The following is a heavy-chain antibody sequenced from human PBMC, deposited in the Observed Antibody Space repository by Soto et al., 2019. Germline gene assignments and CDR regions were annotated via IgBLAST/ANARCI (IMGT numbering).Heavy chain of an antibody. CDR3: ATPGVGYCSGGSCPAYYYYGMDV. J-gene: IGHJ6*01. D-gene: IGHD2-15*01. Sequence: PGESLKISCKGSGYSFTSYWIGWVRQMPGKGLEWMGIIYPGDSDTRYSPSFQGQVTISADKSISTAYLQWSSLKASGTAMYYCATPGVGYCSGGSCPAYYYYGMDVWGQGTTVTVSS. CDR1: GYSFTSYW. V-gene: IGHV5-51*01. CDR2: IYPGDSDT.